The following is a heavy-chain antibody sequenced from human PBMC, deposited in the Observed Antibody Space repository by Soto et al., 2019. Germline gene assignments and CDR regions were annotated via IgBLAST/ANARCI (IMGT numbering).Heavy chain of an antibody. CDR1: GGTFSSYA. CDR3: ARELIAVAGDDAFDI. CDR2: IIPIFGTA. D-gene: IGHD6-19*01. Sequence: SVKVSCKASGGTFSSYAISWVRQAPGQGLEWMGGIIPIFGTANYAQKFQGRVTITADESTSTAYMELSSLRSEDTAVYYCARELIAVAGDDAFDIWGQGTMGTV. J-gene: IGHJ3*02. V-gene: IGHV1-69*13.